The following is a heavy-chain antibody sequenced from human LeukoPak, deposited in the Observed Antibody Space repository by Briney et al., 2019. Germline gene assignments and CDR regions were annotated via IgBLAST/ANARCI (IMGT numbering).Heavy chain of an antibody. V-gene: IGHV4-59*01. CDR1: GDSISSYY. J-gene: IGHJ4*02. Sequence: SETLSLTCTVSGDSISSYYWSWIRQSPGKGLECIGNIYYSGSTNYNPSLKSRVTISIDTSKNQFSLKLSSMTAADTAVYYCARGRVYWDYWGQGTLVTVSS. CDR2: IYYSGST. D-gene: IGHD2-15*01. CDR3: ARGRVYWDY.